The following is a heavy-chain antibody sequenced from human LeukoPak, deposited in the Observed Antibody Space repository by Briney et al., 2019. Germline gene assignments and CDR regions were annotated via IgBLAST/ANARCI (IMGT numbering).Heavy chain of an antibody. CDR3: AKDSGDSSGYYDH. CDR2: FGGRGGTT. J-gene: IGHJ4*02. D-gene: IGHD3-22*01. V-gene: IGHV3-23*01. Sequence: GGSLRLSCAASGFIFSNYAMSWVRQAPGRALEWVSSFGGRGGTTYYADSVKGRFTISRDNSKNTLYLQMNNLRAEDTAVYYCAKDSGDSSGYYDHWGQGTLVTVSS. CDR1: GFIFSNYA.